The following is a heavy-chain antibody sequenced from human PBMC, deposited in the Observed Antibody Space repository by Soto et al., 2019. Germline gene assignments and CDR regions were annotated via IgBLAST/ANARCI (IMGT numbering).Heavy chain of an antibody. CDR3: AREGVGANRMGEYYYYGMDV. J-gene: IGHJ6*02. CDR2: IIPIFGTA. V-gene: IGHV1-69*13. D-gene: IGHD1-26*01. Sequence: SVKVSCKASGGTFSSYAISWVRQAPGQGLEWMGGIIPIFGTANYAQKFQGRVTITADESTSTAYMELSSLRSEDTAVYYCAREGVGANRMGEYYYYGMDVWGQGTTVTVSS. CDR1: GGTFSSYA.